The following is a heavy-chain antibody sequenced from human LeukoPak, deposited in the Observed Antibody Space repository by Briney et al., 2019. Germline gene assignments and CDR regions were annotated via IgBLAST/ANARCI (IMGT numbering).Heavy chain of an antibody. CDR2: IYYSGST. V-gene: IGHV4-59*01. CDR1: GGSISSYY. Sequence: IPSETLSLTCTVSGGSISSYYWSWIRQPPGKGLEWIGYIYYSGSTNYNPSLKSRVTISVDTSKNQFSLKLSSVTAADTAVYYCAVDYYDSSGYYYHYWGQGTLVTVFS. D-gene: IGHD3-22*01. J-gene: IGHJ4*02. CDR3: AVDYYDSSGYYYHY.